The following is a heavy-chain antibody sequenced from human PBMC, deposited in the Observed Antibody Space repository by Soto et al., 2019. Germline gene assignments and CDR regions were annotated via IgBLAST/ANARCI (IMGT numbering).Heavy chain of an antibody. CDR2: ITSSGSYT. CDR3: ARDLDGIDV. J-gene: IGHJ6*02. Sequence: QVQLVESGGGLVKPGGSLRLSCAASGLTFSDYYMSWIRQAPGKGLEWVSYITSSGSYTKYEDSVQGRFTISRDNAKNALYRQMNSLSAEATAVDYCARDLDGIDVWGQGTTVTVSS. CDR1: GLTFSDYY. V-gene: IGHV3-11*05.